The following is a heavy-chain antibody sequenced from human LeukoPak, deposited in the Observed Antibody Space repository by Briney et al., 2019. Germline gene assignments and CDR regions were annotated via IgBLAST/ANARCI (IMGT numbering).Heavy chain of an antibody. CDR1: GYTFTSYG. D-gene: IGHD6-13*01. CDR3: ARHDTGYSSSWYDY. V-gene: IGHV1-18*01. J-gene: IGHJ4*02. Sequence: ASVKVSCKASGYTFTSYGISWVRQAPGQGLEWMGWISAYNGNTNYAQKLQGRVTMTTDTSTSTAYMELRNLRSDDTAVYYCARHDTGYSSSWYDYWGQGTLVTVSS. CDR2: ISAYNGNT.